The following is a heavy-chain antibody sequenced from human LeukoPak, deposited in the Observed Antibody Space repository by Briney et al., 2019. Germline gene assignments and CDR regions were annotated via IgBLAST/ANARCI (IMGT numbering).Heavy chain of an antibody. CDR3: ARDVLRPVRGVPNWFDP. CDR1: GYTFTGYY. CDR2: INPNINGT. D-gene: IGHD3-10*01. J-gene: IGHJ5*02. V-gene: IGHV1-2*02. Sequence: ASVKVSCKASGYTFTGYYIHWVRQAPGQGLEWMGWINPNINGTNYAQKFQGRVTMTGDRSISTAYMELSSLRSEDTAVYYCARDVLRPVRGVPNWFDPWGQGTLVTVSS.